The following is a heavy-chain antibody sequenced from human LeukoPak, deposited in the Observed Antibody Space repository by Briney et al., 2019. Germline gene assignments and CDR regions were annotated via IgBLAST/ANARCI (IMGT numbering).Heavy chain of an antibody. CDR2: ISAYNGNT. Sequence: ASVKVSCKASGYTFTSYGISWVRQAPGQGLEWMGWISAYNGNTNYAQKLQGRVTMTTDTSTSTAYMELRSLRSDDTAVYYCARDQVLRYFDWTQLYYYYGMDVWGQGTTVTVSS. J-gene: IGHJ6*02. D-gene: IGHD3-9*01. V-gene: IGHV1-18*01. CDR1: GYTFTSYG. CDR3: ARDQVLRYFDWTQLYYYYGMDV.